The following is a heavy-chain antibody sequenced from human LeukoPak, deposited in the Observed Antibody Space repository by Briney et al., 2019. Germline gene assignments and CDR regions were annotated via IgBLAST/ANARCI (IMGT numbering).Heavy chain of an antibody. CDR2: ISYDGSNK. Sequence: PGGSLRLSCAASGFTFSSYGMHWVRQAPGKGLEWVAVISYDGSNKYYADSVKGRFTISRDNSKNTLYLRMNSLRAEDTAVYYCAKDGSNYYDSLAFGYWGQGTLVTVSS. CDR3: AKDGSNYYDSLAFGY. D-gene: IGHD3-22*01. CDR1: GFTFSSYG. J-gene: IGHJ4*02. V-gene: IGHV3-30*18.